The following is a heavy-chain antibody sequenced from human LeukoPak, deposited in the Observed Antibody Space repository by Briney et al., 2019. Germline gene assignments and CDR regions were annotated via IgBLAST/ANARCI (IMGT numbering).Heavy chain of an antibody. CDR2: IYFSGNT. D-gene: IGHD6-6*01. CDR3: ARGVNWIDP. V-gene: IGHV4-59*01. Sequence: KPSEALSLTCIVSGGSISSYYWSWIRQPPGKGLEWIGYIYFSGNTNYNPSLKSRLTISIDTSNNQFSLKLTSVTAADTAVYFCARGVNWIDPWGQGTLVTVSS. CDR1: GGSISSYY. J-gene: IGHJ5*02.